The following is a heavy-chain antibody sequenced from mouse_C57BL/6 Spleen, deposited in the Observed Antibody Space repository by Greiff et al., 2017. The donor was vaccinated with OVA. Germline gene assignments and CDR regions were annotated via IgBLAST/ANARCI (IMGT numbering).Heavy chain of an antibody. Sequence: VQLKQSGAELMKPGASVKLSCKATGYTFTGYWIEWVKQRPGHGLEWIGEILPGSGSTNYNEKFKGKATFTADTSSNTAYMQLSSLTTEDSAIYYCARRATVVATQDYFDYWGQGTTLTVSS. CDR3: ARRATVVATQDYFDY. CDR2: ILPGSGST. D-gene: IGHD1-1*01. V-gene: IGHV1-9*01. CDR1: GYTFTGYW. J-gene: IGHJ2*01.